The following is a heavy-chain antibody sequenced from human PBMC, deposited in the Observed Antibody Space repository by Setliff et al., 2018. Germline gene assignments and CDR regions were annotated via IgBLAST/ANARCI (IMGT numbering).Heavy chain of an antibody. V-gene: IGHV1-69*05. CDR1: GGTFSSYA. D-gene: IGHD3-3*01. Sequence: SVKVSCKASGGTFSSYAISWVRQAPGQGLEWMGGIIPIFGTANYSQKFQGRITITRDTSASTAYMEMSSLRSEDTAVYYCARRETYYNFWSGYYAYWGQGTLVTVSS. J-gene: IGHJ4*02. CDR3: ARRETYYNFWSGYYAY. CDR2: IIPIFGTA.